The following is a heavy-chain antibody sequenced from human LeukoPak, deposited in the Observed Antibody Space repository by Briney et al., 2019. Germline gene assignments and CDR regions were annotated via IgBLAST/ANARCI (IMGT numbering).Heavy chain of an antibody. V-gene: IGHV4-34*01. CDR2: INHSGST. J-gene: IGHJ5*02. CDR3: ARRSPYYSSSINWFDP. CDR1: GGSFSGYY. Sequence: PSETLSLTCAVYGGSFSGYYWTWIRQPPGKVLEWIGEINHSGSTNYNPSLKSRVTISVGTSKKQFSLKLSSVTAADTAVYYCARRSPYYSSSINWFDPWGQGTLVTV. D-gene: IGHD6-6*01.